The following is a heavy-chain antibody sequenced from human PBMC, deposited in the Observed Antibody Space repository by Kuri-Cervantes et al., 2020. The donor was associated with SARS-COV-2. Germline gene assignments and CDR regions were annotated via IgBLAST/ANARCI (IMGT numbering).Heavy chain of an antibody. V-gene: IGHV3-21*01. CDR1: GFTFSGYS. CDR3: ARDTVRGVIRYYFDY. CDR2: ISSSSSYI. J-gene: IGHJ4*02. Sequence: GGSLRLSCAASGFTFSGYSMNWVRQAPGKGLEWVSSISSSSSYIYYADSVKGRFTISRDNAKNSLYLQMNSLRAEDTAVYYCARDTVRGVIRYYFDYWGQGTLVTVSS. D-gene: IGHD3-16*02.